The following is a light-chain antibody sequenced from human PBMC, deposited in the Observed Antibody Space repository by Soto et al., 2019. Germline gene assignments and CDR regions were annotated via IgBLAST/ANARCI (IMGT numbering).Light chain of an antibody. CDR1: HIVSKS. CDR3: QVWDSSSDPYV. J-gene: IGLJ1*01. V-gene: IGLV3-21*04. Sequence: SYELTQPPSVSVAPGKTARITCGGNHIVSKSVHWYQQKPGQAPVLVIYYDSDRPSGIPERFSGSNSGNTATLTISRVEAGDEADYYCQVWDSSSDPYVFGTGTKLTVL. CDR2: YDS.